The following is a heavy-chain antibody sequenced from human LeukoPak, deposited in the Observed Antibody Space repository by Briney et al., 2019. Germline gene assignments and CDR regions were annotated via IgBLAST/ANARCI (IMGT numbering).Heavy chain of an antibody. CDR3: APPVGSGAYFDY. D-gene: IGHD3-10*01. J-gene: IGHJ4*02. V-gene: IGHV3-23*01. Sequence: PGGSLILSCAASGFTFSSYAMSWVRQAPGKGLEWLSAISGSGVSTYYADSVKGRFTISRDNSRNTLYLQMNSLRADDTAVYYCAPPVGSGAYFDYWGQGTLVTVSS. CDR1: GFTFSSYA. CDR2: ISGSGVST.